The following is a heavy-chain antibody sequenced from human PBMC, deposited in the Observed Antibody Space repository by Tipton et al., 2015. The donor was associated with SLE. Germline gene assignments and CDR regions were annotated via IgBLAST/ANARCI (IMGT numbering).Heavy chain of an antibody. D-gene: IGHD3-10*01. Sequence: SLRLSCAASGFTFSSYAMSWVRQAPGKGLEWVSAISGSGGSTYYADSVKGRFTISRDNSKNTLYLQMNSLRAEDTAVYYCAKDGVPRGYFDYWGQGTLVTVSS. J-gene: IGHJ4*02. CDR2: ISGSGGST. V-gene: IGHV3-23*01. CDR1: GFTFSSYA. CDR3: AKDGVPRGYFDY.